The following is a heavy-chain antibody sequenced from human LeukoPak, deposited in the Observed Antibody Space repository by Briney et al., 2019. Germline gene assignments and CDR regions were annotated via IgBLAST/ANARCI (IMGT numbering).Heavy chain of an antibody. Sequence: PGGSLRLSCTASGFNFSNYAMSWVRQTPGKGLEWVSGISSSGGNTYYADSVKGRFTISRDNHKNTLHLQMNSLRAEDTAIYYCAKEGGYSSTWYWGQGTLVTVSS. J-gene: IGHJ4*02. CDR2: ISSSGGNT. D-gene: IGHD6-13*01. CDR1: GFNFSNYA. CDR3: AKEGGYSSTWY. V-gene: IGHV3-23*01.